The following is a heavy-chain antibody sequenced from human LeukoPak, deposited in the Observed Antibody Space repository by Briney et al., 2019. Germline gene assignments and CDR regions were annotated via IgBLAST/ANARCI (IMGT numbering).Heavy chain of an antibody. CDR3: ARDTSSGWYVRDY. J-gene: IGHJ4*02. CDR1: GGSISSSSYY. CDR2: IYYSGST. Sequence: SETLSLTCTVSGGSISSSSYYWGWIRQPPGKGLEWIGSIYYSGSTYYNPSLKSRVTISVDTSKNQFSLKLSSVTAADTAVYYCARDTSSGWYVRDYWGQGTLVTVSS. D-gene: IGHD6-19*01. V-gene: IGHV4-39*07.